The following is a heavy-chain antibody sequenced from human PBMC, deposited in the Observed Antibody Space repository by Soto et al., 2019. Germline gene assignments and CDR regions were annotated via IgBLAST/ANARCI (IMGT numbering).Heavy chain of an antibody. D-gene: IGHD6-19*01. CDR1: GYTFTSYA. Sequence: QVQLVQSGAEVKKPGASVKVSCKASGYTFTSYAMHWVRQAPGRRLEWMGWINAGNGNTKYSQKFQGRVTITRDTAASTANMQLGSLRSEDTAVYYCERAIPTGSGWGCWFDPCGQGTLVTVSS. V-gene: IGHV1-3*01. J-gene: IGHJ5*02. CDR2: INAGNGNT. CDR3: ERAIPTGSGWGCWFDP.